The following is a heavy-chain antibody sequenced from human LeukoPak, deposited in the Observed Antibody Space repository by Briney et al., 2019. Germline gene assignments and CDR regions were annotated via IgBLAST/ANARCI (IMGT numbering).Heavy chain of an antibody. J-gene: IGHJ4*02. D-gene: IGHD3-3*01. CDR1: GYTFTGYY. CDR2: INPNSGVT. Sequence: GASVKVSCKASGYTFTGYYMHWVRQAPGQGLEWMGWINPNSGVTNYAQKFQGRVTMTRDTSISTAYMELSGLRSDDTAVYYCAIYDFWSGYYSAIPLDYWGQGTLVTVSS. V-gene: IGHV1-2*02. CDR3: AIYDFWSGYYSAIPLDY.